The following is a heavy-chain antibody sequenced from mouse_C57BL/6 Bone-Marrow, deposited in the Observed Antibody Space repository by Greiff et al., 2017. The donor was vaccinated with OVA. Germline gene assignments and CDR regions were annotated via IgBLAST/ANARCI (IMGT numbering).Heavy chain of an antibody. V-gene: IGHV5-2*01. CDR2: INSDGGST. D-gene: IGHD2-3*01. CDR1: EYAFPSHD. Sequence: EVQLVESGGGLVQPGESLKLSCESNEYAFPSHDMSWVRKTPEKRLELVAAINSDGGSTYYPDTMERRFTISRDTTKTTLYLQMSSLRSEDTALYYCASPYDGYHLYFDYWGQGTTLTVSS. CDR3: ASPYDGYHLYFDY. J-gene: IGHJ2*01.